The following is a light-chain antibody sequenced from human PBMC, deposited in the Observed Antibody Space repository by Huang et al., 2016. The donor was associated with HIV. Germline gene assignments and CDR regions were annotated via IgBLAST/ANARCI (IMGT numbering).Light chain of an antibody. J-gene: IGKJ2*01. CDR1: QGISYY. Sequence: DIQMTQSPSSLSASVGDRVTITCRASQGISYYLAWYQHKPGRIPKLLISDSSTLQPGVPSRFSGGGSGTDFALTISGLQPEDVATYFCQKYDMAPYTFGQGTKLDLK. CDR2: DSS. V-gene: IGKV1-27*01. CDR3: QKYDMAPYT.